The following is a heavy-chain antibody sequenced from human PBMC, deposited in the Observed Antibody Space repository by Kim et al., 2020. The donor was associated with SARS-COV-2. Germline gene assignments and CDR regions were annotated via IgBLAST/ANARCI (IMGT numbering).Heavy chain of an antibody. D-gene: IGHD6-6*01. V-gene: IGHV3-9*01. CDR3: AKDMSSSVDLSFDY. Sequence: ADSVKGRFTISRDNAKNSLYLQMNSLRAEDTALYYCAKDMSSSVDLSFDYWGQGTLVTVSS. J-gene: IGHJ4*02.